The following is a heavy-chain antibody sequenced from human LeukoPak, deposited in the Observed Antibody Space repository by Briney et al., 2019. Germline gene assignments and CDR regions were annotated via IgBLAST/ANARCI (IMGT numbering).Heavy chain of an antibody. J-gene: IGHJ4*02. CDR3: ARDLTGFGELSLGY. D-gene: IGHD3-10*01. CDR1: GFTFSSYE. CDR2: ISSSGSTI. V-gene: IGHV3-48*03. Sequence: GGSLRLSCAASGFTFSSYEMNWVRQAPGKGLEWVSYISSSGSTIYYADSVKGRFTISRDNAKNSLYLQMNSLRAEDTAVYYCARDLTGFGELSLGYWGQGTLVTVSS.